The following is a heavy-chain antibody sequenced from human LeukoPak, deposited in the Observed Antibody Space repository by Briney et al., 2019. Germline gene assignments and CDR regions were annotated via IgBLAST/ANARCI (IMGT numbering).Heavy chain of an antibody. CDR1: GGSISSGDYY. CDR3: ARDRRRITIFGVVQRVNWFDP. J-gene: IGHJ5*02. V-gene: IGHV4-30-4*01. CDR2: IYYSGST. Sequence: SQTLSLTCTVSGGSISSGDYYWSWIRQPPGKGLEWIGYIYYSGSTNYNPSLKSRVTISVDTSKNQFSLKLSSVTAADTAVYYCARDRRRITIFGVVQRVNWFDPWGQGTLVTVSS. D-gene: IGHD3-3*01.